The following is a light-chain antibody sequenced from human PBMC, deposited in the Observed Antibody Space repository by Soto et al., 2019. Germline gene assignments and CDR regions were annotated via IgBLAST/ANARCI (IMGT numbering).Light chain of an antibody. CDR1: SDDIGANNY. J-gene: IGLJ2*01. CDR3: PSYTSASTLV. Sequence: QSALTQPASVSGSPGQSITISCTGTSDDIGANNYVSWYQHHPGKAPKILIYEAANRPSGISHRFSGSKSGNTASLTISGLRAEDEADYFCPSYTSASTLVFGGGTKLTVL. CDR2: EAA. V-gene: IGLV2-14*01.